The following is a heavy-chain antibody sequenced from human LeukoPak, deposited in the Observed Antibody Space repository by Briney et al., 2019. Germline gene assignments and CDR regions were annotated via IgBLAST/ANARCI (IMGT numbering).Heavy chain of an antibody. D-gene: IGHD6-13*01. CDR3: ARVPSYSSSWYFDY. J-gene: IGHJ4*02. V-gene: IGHV4-59*01. CDR2: IYYSGTT. Sequence: SETLSLTCTVSGGSINNYYWNWIRQPAGEGLEWIGYIYYSGTTNYNPSLKSRVTLSVDTSKNQFSLRLSSVTAADTAVYYCARVPSYSSSWYFDYWGQGTLVTVSS. CDR1: GGSINNYY.